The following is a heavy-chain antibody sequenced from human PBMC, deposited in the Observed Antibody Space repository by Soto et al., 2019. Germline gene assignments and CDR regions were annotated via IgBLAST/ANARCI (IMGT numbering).Heavy chain of an antibody. CDR1: GGTFSSYA. CDR3: AIALSDLLWFGARNYYYYGMDV. V-gene: IGHV1-69*13. Sequence: SVKVSCKASGGTFSSYAISWVRQAPGQGLEWMGGIIPIFGTANYAQKFQGRVTITADESTSTAYMELSSLRSEDTAVYYCAIALSDLLWFGARNYYYYGMDVWGQGTTVTVSS. CDR2: IIPIFGTA. D-gene: IGHD3-10*01. J-gene: IGHJ6*02.